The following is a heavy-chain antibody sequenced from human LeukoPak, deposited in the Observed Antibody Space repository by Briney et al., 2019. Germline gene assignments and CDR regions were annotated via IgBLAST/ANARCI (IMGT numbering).Heavy chain of an antibody. J-gene: IGHJ3*02. CDR1: GYTFTSYG. Sequence: GASVKVSCKASGYTFTSYGISWVRQAPGQGLEWMGWISAYNGNTNYAQKLQGRVTMTTDTSTSTAYMELRSLRSDDTAVYYCVSEIAAAGSAFDIWGQGTMVTVSS. CDR2: ISAYNGNT. D-gene: IGHD6-13*01. CDR3: VSEIAAAGSAFDI. V-gene: IGHV1-18*01.